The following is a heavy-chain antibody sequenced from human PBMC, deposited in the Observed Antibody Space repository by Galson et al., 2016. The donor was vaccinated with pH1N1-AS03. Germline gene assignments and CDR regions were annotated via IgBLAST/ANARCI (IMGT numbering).Heavy chain of an antibody. V-gene: IGHV2-5*02. Sequence: PALVKPTQTLTLTCAFSGFSLATSGVGVGWIRQPPGKALEWLALIYWDDDKLYNPSLKSRLTVTKDTSKNLVVLTFTDMDPVDQATYFCTRSRYYNTNLYYFDYWGQGTLVTVSS. D-gene: IGHD2/OR15-2a*01. CDR2: IYWDDDK. J-gene: IGHJ4*02. CDR1: GFSLATSGVG. CDR3: TRSRYYNTNLYYFDY.